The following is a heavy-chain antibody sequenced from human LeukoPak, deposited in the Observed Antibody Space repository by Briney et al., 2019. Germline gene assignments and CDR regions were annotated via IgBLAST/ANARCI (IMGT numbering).Heavy chain of an antibody. V-gene: IGHV3-7*01. CDR2: IKQDGSEK. CDR1: GFTFSSYW. D-gene: IGHD2-15*01. J-gene: IGHJ3*02. CDR3: AKEYCSGGTCYSGGFDI. Sequence: GGSLRLSCAASGFTFSSYWMNWVRQAPGRGLEWVANIKQDGSEKYYVDSVKGRFIISREHAKNSLYLQMNSLRVEDTAVYYCAKEYCSGGTCYSGGFDIWGQGTMVTASS.